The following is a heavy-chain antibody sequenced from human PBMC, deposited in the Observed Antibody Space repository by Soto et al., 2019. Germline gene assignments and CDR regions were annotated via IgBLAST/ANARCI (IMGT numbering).Heavy chain of an antibody. V-gene: IGHV3-74*01. CDR2: IKTDGSIT. J-gene: IGHJ4*02. CDR1: GFTFSSYW. Sequence: EVQLVESGGGLVQPGGSLRLSCAASGFTFSSYWMYWVRQAPGKGLVWVSRIKTDGSITSYADSVKGRFTVSRDNARDMLYLQMISLRAEDTAVYYCAKDMNSVPEYWGQGTLVTVSS. CDR3: AKDMNSVPEY. D-gene: IGHD1-7*01.